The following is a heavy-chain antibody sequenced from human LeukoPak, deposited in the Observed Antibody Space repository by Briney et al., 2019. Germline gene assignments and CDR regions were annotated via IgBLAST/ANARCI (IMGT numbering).Heavy chain of an antibody. V-gene: IGHV3-9*01. CDR2: ISWNSGST. Sequence: GGSLRLSCAASGFTFDDYAMHWVRQAPGKGLEWVSGISWNSGSTSYADSVKGRFTIPRDNAKNTLYLQMNSLRAEDTAVYYCARADYGGNYYFDYWGQGTLVTVSS. CDR3: ARADYGGNYYFDY. CDR1: GFTFDDYA. D-gene: IGHD4-23*01. J-gene: IGHJ4*02.